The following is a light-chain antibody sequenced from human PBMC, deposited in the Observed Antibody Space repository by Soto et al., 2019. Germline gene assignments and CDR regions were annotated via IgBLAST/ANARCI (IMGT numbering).Light chain of an antibody. CDR1: TTDIGTYNL. CDR3: CSFAGSFTYV. J-gene: IGLJ1*01. V-gene: IGLV2-23*01. Sequence: QSALTQPASVSGSLRQSITISCTGSTTDIGTYNLVSWYQQYPGKAPKLIIYEGSRRPSGISNRFSASKSGITASLTIFGLQAEDEADYHCCSFAGSFTYVFGTGTKLTVL. CDR2: EGS.